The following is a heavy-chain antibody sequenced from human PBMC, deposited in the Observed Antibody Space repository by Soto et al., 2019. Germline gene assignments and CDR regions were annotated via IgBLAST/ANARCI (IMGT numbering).Heavy chain of an antibody. CDR3: ARWFYDILTVYPTHWFHP. J-gene: IGHJ5*02. CDR2: IYYSGST. V-gene: IGHV4-59*01. D-gene: IGHD3-9*01. Sequence: SETLSLTCTVSGGSISSYYWSWIRQPPGKGLEWIGYIYYSGSTNYNPSLKSRVTISVDTSKNQFSLKLSSVTAADTAVYYCARWFYDILTVYPTHWFHPGGKEPPVTVPS. CDR1: GGSISSYY.